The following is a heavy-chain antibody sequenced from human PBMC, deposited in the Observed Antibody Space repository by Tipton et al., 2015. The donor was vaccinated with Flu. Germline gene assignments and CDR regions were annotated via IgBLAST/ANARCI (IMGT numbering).Heavy chain of an antibody. Sequence: LRLSCAASGFTFSTYWMSWVRQAPGKGLEWIGRIYTSGRTDYNPSLKSRITISVDTSNNLLFLNLRSVSAADTAVYYCARAGGSDSWYVYWGQGTLVTVSS. CDR3: ARAGGSDSWYVY. CDR1: GFTFSTYW. CDR2: IYTSGRT. D-gene: IGHD6-13*01. V-gene: IGHV4-4*08. J-gene: IGHJ4*02.